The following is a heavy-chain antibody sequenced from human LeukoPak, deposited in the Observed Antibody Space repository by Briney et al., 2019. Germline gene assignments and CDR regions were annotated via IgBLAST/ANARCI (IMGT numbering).Heavy chain of an antibody. Sequence: GGSLRLSCAASGFTLSSYWMHWVRQAPGKGLVWVSRIYSDGSTTSYAGSVKGRFTISRDNAKNTLYLQLNSPRAEDTAVYSCARDEGYYFDYTGPGALVTASP. CDR1: GFTLSSYW. J-gene: IGHJ4*02. CDR3: ARDEGYYFDY. V-gene: IGHV3-74*01. CDR2: IYSDGSTT.